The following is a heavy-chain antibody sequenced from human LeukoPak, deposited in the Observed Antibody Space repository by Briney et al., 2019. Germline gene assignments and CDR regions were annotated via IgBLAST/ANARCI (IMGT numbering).Heavy chain of an antibody. J-gene: IGHJ4*02. Sequence: GGSLRLSCAASGFTFSSNSMTWVRQTPGKGLEWVSGISGSGASTFYADYVKGRFTISRDNYRNTLYRQMSSLRPEDTAVYYCTKWSGFGDDWGQGTLVTVSS. CDR3: TKWSGFGDD. CDR2: ISGSGAST. V-gene: IGHV3-23*01. CDR1: GFTFSSNS. D-gene: IGHD3-10*01.